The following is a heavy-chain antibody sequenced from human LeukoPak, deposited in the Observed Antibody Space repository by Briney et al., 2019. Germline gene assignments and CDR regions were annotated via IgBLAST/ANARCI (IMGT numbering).Heavy chain of an antibody. Sequence: SVKVSCKASGFTFRTSAMQWVRQARGQRLECIGGIAVGSGNTKYAQKFQERVSITRDMSTSTAYMELSSLGSEDTAVYYCAANGSETDAFDIWGQGTMVTVSS. CDR1: GFTFRTSA. CDR3: AANGSETDAFDI. D-gene: IGHD6-25*01. CDR2: IAVGSGNT. V-gene: IGHV1-58*02. J-gene: IGHJ3*02.